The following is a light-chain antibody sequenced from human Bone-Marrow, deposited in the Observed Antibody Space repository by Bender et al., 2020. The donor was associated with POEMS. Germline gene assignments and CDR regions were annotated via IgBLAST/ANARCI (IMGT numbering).Light chain of an antibody. V-gene: IGLV2-23*01. CDR3: CSYAGSRTWV. CDR1: SSDIAIYDF. J-gene: IGLJ3*02. CDR2: DNN. Sequence: QSALTQPASVSGSPGQSITISCTGTSSDIAIYDFVSWYQQHPGKAPQLILYDNNKRPSGVSKRFSGSKSGNTASLRISGLQAEDEADYLCCSYAGSRTWVFGGGTKLTVL.